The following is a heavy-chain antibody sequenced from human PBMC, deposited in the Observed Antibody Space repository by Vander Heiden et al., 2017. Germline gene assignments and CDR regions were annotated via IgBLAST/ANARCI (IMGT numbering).Heavy chain of an antibody. J-gene: IGHJ6*02. D-gene: IGHD2-15*01. Sequence: EVQLVESGGGLVQPGGSLRLSCAASGFTFSSYALHWVRQATGKGLEWVSAIGTAGDTYYPGSVKGRFTIARGNAKNSLYLQMNSLRAGDTAVYYCARDSGYLGGMDVWGQGTTVTVSS. CDR2: IGTAGDT. V-gene: IGHV3-13*01. CDR3: ARDSGYLGGMDV. CDR1: GFTFSSYA.